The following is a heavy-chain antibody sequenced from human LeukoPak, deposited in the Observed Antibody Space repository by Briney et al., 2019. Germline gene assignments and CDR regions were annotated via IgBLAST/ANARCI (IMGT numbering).Heavy chain of an antibody. CDR1: GFTFSNYT. Sequence: PGGSLRLSCAASGFTFSNYTMHWVRRAPGKGLEWVAVISFDGSDQYYADSVRGRFTISRDNSKNTLYLQMNSLRAEDTAVYYCAKDRSDYYGSGGFDYWGQGTLVTVSS. V-gene: IGHV3-30*18. CDR3: AKDRSDYYGSGGFDY. J-gene: IGHJ4*02. CDR2: ISFDGSDQ. D-gene: IGHD3-10*01.